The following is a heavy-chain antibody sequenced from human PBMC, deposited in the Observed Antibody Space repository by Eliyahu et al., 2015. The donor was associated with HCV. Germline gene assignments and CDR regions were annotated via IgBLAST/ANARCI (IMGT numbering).Heavy chain of an antibody. CDR1: GYNFPXFW. CDR3: ARQRTTDSGGYFSRDPFDL. Sequence: EVQLVQSGAEVRKPGESLKIXCXGSGYNFPXFWXGWVRQMPGKGLEWXGIFHPGQSDSRYSPSFQGQVTMSVDKSITTAYLQWGSLKASDTGIYYRARQRTTDSGGYFSRDPFDLWGQGTMVTVSS. J-gene: IGHJ3*01. V-gene: IGHV5-51*01. CDR2: FHPGQSDS. D-gene: IGHD3-22*01.